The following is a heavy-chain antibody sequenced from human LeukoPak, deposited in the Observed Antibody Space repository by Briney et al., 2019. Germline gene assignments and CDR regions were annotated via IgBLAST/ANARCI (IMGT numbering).Heavy chain of an antibody. J-gene: IGHJ4*02. Sequence: ASVKVSCKASGYTFTNYYVHWVRQAPGQGLEWMGIINPSGGSTSYAQKFQGRVTMTRDTSTSTVYMELSSLRSEDTAVYYCARGDDSSGYYYVNFDCWGQGTLVTVSS. CDR2: INPSGGST. V-gene: IGHV1-46*01. D-gene: IGHD3-22*01. CDR1: GYTFTNYY. CDR3: ARGDDSSGYYYVNFDC.